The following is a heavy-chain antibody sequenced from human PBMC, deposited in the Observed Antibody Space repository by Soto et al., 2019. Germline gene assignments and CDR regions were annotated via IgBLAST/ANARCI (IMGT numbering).Heavy chain of an antibody. CDR3: ARRGWGYWYFDL. CDR2: IYYSGST. V-gene: IGHV4-59*08. D-gene: IGHD6-19*01. CDR1: GGSISSYY. J-gene: IGHJ2*01. Sequence: SETLSLTCTVSGGSISSYYWSWIRQPPGKGLEWIGYIYYSGSTNYNPSLKSRVTISVDTSKNQFSLKLSSVTAADTAVYYCARRGWGYWYFDLWGRGTLVTVSS.